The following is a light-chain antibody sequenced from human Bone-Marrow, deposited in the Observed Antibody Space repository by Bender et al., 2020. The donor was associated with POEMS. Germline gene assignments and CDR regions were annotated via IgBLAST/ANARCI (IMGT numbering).Light chain of an antibody. CDR2: EDN. Sequence: QSALTQPRSVSGSLGQSVTISCTGTSGDVGAYNYVSWYQHHPGRAPELMIFEDNKRPSGVSNRFSGSKSGDTASLTISRLQAEDEADYYCCLYGSSSTSLYVFATGTEVTVV. CDR3: CLYGSSSTSLYV. V-gene: IGLV2-11*01. CDR1: SGDVGAYNY. J-gene: IGLJ1*01.